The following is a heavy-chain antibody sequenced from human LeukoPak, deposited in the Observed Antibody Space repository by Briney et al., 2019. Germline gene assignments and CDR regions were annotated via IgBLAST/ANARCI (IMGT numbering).Heavy chain of an antibody. V-gene: IGHV5-51*01. CDR3: ARHLSSISSCPNN. CDR2: IYPGNSDI. J-gene: IGHJ4*02. D-gene: IGHD2-2*01. Sequence: GASLKISCKGSGYSFASYWIAWVRQMPGKGLEWMGGIYPGNSDITYSPSFQGQVTISADKSVSTAYLHWSSLKASDTAIYYCARHLSSISSCPNNWGQGTLVTVSS. CDR1: GYSFASYW.